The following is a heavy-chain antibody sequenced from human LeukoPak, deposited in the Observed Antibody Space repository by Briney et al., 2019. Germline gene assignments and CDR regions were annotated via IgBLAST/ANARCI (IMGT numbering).Heavy chain of an antibody. V-gene: IGHV3-30-3*01. Sequence: GGSLRLSCAASGFTFSSYAMHWVRQAPGKGLEWVAVISYDGSNKYYADSVKGRFTISKDNSKNTLYLQMNSLRAEDTAVYYFARGGAGSHLRYWGQGTLVTVSS. D-gene: IGHD1-26*01. CDR2: ISYDGSNK. CDR3: ARGGAGSHLRY. CDR1: GFTFSSYA. J-gene: IGHJ4*02.